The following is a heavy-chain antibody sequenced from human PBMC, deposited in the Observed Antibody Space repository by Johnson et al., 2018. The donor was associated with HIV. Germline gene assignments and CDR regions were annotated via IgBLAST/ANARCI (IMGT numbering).Heavy chain of an antibody. D-gene: IGHD6-6*01. V-gene: IGHV3-30*03. CDR2: ISYDGSNK. J-gene: IGHJ3*02. Sequence: QMLLVESGGGVVRPGRSLRLSCAASGFTFSSYGMHWVRQAPGKGLDWVAVISYDGSNKYYADSVKGRFTISRDNSKNTLYLQMNSLRAEDTAVYYCAREGPSERAGFDIWGQGTMVTVSS. CDR3: AREGPSERAGFDI. CDR1: GFTFSSYG.